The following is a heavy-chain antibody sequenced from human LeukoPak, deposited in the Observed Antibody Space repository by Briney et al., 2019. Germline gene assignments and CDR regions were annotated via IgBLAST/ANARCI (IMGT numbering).Heavy chain of an antibody. CDR2: ISYDGSNK. J-gene: IGHJ5*02. CDR3: ARDHSGP. Sequence: GGSLRLSCAASGFTFSSYAMHWVRQAPGKGLEWVAVISYDGSNKYYADSVKSRFTISRDNSKNTLYLQMNSLRAEDTAVYYCARDHSGPWGQGTLVTVSS. V-gene: IGHV3-30*04. CDR1: GFTFSSYA.